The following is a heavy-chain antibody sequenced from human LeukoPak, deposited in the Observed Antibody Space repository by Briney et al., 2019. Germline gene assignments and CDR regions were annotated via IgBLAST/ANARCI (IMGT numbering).Heavy chain of an antibody. CDR2: IRYDGSNK. V-gene: IGHV3-30*02. CDR3: ARERGVRYFDWLFDAFDI. CDR1: GFTFSSYG. D-gene: IGHD3-9*01. Sequence: PGGSLRLSCAASGFTFSSYGMHWVRQAPGKGLEWVAFIRYDGSNKYYADSVKGRFTISRDNSKNTLYLQMNSLRAEDTAVYYCARERGVRYFDWLFDAFDIWGQGTMVTVSS. J-gene: IGHJ3*02.